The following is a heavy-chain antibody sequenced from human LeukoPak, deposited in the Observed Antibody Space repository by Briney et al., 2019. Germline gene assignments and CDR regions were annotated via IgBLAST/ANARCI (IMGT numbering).Heavy chain of an antibody. CDR2: IYYSGST. V-gene: IGHV4-4*02. D-gene: IGHD3-16*01. CDR1: GGSISSSNW. CDR3: ARDWGPGFQRYYGMDV. Sequence: PSGTLSLTCAVSGGSISSSNWWSWVRQPPGKGLEWIGYIYYSGSTYYNPSLKSRVTISVDTSKNQFSLKLSSVTAADTAVYYCARDWGPGFQRYYGMDVWGQGTTVTVSS. J-gene: IGHJ6*02.